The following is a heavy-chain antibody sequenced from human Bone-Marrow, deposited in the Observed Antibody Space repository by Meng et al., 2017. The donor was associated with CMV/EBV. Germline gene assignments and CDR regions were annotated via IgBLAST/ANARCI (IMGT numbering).Heavy chain of an antibody. CDR1: GGSVSSGSYY. CDR2: IYYSGST. Sequence: SETLSLTCTVSGGSVSSGSYYWSWIRQPPGKGLEWIGYIYYSGSTNYNPSLKSRVTISVDTSKNQFSLKLSSVTAADTAVYYCARDLPYMVRGGHYYGMDVWGERTTVTVSS. V-gene: IGHV4-61*01. J-gene: IGHJ6*04. D-gene: IGHD3-10*01. CDR3: ARDLPYMVRGGHYYGMDV.